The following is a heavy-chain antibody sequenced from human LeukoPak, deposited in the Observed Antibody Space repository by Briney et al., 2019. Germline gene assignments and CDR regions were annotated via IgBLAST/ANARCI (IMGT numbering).Heavy chain of an antibody. D-gene: IGHD2/OR15-2a*01. CDR2: IYTSGST. J-gene: IGHJ4*02. Sequence: SQTLSLTCTVSGGSISSGSYYWSWIRQPAGKGLEWIGRIYTSGSTNYNPSLKSRVTISVDTSKNQFSLKLSSVTAADTAVYYCARGGRGNSDFDYWGQGTLVTVSS. V-gene: IGHV4-61*02. CDR3: ARGGRGNSDFDY. CDR1: GGSISSGSYY.